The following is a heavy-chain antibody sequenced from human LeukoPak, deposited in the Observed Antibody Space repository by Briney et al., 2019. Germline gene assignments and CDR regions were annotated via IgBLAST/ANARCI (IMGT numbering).Heavy chain of an antibody. J-gene: IGHJ4*02. V-gene: IGHV4-61*02. CDR2: IYSSGIT. CDR1: GGSISSGSYY. CDR3: ARRGRVWGSYRYTTYYFDY. D-gene: IGHD3-16*02. Sequence: SETLSLTCTVSGGSISSGSYYWSWIRQPAGKGLEWIGRIYSSGITNYNPSLKSRVTISVDTSKNQFSLKLSSVTAADTAVYYCARRGRVWGSYRYTTYYFDYWGQGTLVTVSS.